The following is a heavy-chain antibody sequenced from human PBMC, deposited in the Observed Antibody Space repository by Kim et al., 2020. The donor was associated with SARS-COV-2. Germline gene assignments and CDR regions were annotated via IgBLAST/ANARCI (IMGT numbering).Heavy chain of an antibody. CDR2: IYPGDSDT. D-gene: IGHD3-16*01. V-gene: IGHV5-51*01. J-gene: IGHJ4*02. CDR1: GYSFTSYW. CDR3: ARGEISKRGSLLSPQL. Sequence: GESLKISCKGSGYSFTSYWIGWVRQMPGKGLEWMGIIYPGDSDTRYSPSFQGQVTISADKSISTAYLQWSSLKASDTAMYYCARGEISKRGSLLSPQLWGQGTLVTVSS.